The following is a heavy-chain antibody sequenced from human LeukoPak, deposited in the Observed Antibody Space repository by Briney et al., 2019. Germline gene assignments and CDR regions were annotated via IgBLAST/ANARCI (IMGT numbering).Heavy chain of an antibody. V-gene: IGHV3-23*01. CDR2: ISGSGGST. J-gene: IGHJ1*01. D-gene: IGHD3-22*01. Sequence: PGGSLRLSCAASGFTFSSYAMSWVRQAPGKGLEWVSAISGSGGSTYYADSVKGRFTISRDNSKNTLYLQMNSLRAEDTAVYYCAKEARYYYDSSGYYREYFQHWGQGTLVTVSS. CDR1: GFTFSSYA. CDR3: AKEARYYYDSSGYYREYFQH.